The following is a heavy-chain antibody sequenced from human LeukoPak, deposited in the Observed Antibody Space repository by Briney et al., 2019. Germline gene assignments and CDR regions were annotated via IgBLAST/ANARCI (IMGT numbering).Heavy chain of an antibody. V-gene: IGHV3-53*01. CDR3: ARDPHSSDSR. CDR1: GFTFDDYG. D-gene: IGHD6-19*01. Sequence: GGSLRLSCAASGFTFDDYGMSWVRQAPGKGLEWVSVIYSGGSTYYADSVKGRFTISRDNSKNTLYLQMNSLRAEDTAVYYCARDPHSSDSRWGQGTLVTVSS. J-gene: IGHJ4*02. CDR2: IYSGGST.